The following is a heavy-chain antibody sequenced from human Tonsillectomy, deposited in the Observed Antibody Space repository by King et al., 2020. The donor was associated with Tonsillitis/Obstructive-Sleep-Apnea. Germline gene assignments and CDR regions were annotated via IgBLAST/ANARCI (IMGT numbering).Heavy chain of an antibody. J-gene: IGHJ3*02. CDR1: GFTFSTYS. V-gene: IGHV3-21*01. D-gene: IGHD7-27*01. CDR3: ASLLGAFDI. CDR2: ISSSSSYI. Sequence: QLVQSGGGLVKPGGSLRLSCAASGFTFSTYSMNWVRQAPGKGLEWVSSISSSSSYIYYADSVKGRFTISRDNAKNSLYLQMNSLRAEDTAVYYCASLLGAFDIWGQGTMVTVSS.